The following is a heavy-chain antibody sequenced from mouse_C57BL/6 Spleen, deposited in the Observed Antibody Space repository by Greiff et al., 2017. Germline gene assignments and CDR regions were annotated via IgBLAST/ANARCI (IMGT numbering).Heavy chain of an antibody. CDR2: INPSSGYT. CDR3: ARFYYYGSSYSAMDY. Sequence: QVQLQQSGAELARPGASVKMSCKASGYTFTSYTMHWVKQRPGQGLEWIGYINPSSGYTQSNQKFKDKATLTADKSSSTAYMQLSSLTSEDSAVYYCARFYYYGSSYSAMDYWGQGTSVTVSS. V-gene: IGHV1-4*01. J-gene: IGHJ4*01. CDR1: GYTFTSYT. D-gene: IGHD1-1*01.